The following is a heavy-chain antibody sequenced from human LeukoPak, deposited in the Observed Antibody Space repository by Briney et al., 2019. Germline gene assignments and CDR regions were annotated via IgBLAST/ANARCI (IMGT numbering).Heavy chain of an antibody. J-gene: IGHJ4*02. D-gene: IGHD4-17*01. CDR1: GFTFRSYS. CDR3: ARDLMTTVTTVDY. CDR2: ISSSSSYI. Sequence: GGSLRLSCAASGFTFRSYSMNWVRQAPGKGLEWVSSISSSSSYIYYADSVKGRFTISRDNAKNSLYLQMNSLRAEDTAVYYCARDLMTTVTTVDYWGQGTLVTVSS. V-gene: IGHV3-21*01.